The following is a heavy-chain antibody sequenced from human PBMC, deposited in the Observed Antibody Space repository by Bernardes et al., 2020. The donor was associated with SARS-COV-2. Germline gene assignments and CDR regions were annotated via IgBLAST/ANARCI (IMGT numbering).Heavy chain of an antibody. V-gene: IGHV5-51*01. CDR2: IYPGDSDT. Sequence: GESLKISCKASGYSFSTYWIGWVRQMPGKGLEWMGIIYPGDSDTRYSPSFQGQVTFSADKSINTAYLQWSSLKASDTAMYYCVLVGYCGSGSCYGKAWFDPWGQGTLVTVSS. CDR3: VLVGYCGSGSCYGKAWFDP. CDR1: GYSFSTYW. D-gene: IGHD2-2*01. J-gene: IGHJ5*02.